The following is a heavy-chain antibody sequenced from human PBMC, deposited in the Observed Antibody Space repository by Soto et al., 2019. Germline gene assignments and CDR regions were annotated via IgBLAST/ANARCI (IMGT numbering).Heavy chain of an antibody. CDR2: INHSGST. CDR3: ARAGGCYLDY. CDR1: GGSFSGYY. Sequence: PSETLSLTCAVYGGSFSGYYWSWIRQPPGKGLEWLGEINHSGSTNYNPSLKSRVTISVYTSKNQFSLKLSSVTAADTPVYYCARAGGCYLDYWGQGTLVTVSS. J-gene: IGHJ4*02. D-gene: IGHD3-16*01. V-gene: IGHV4-34*01.